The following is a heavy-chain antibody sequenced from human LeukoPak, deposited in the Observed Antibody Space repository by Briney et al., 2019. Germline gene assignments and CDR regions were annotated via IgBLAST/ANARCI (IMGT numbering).Heavy chain of an antibody. Sequence: ASVNVSCKASGYTFTSYYMHWVRQAPGQGLERMGIINPSGGSTSYAQKFQGRVTMTRDTSISTAYMELRRLRSDDTAVYYCARDRRGSYSSSSNYWGQGRLVSVCS. CDR2: INPSGGST. V-gene: IGHV1-46*01. CDR3: ARDRRGSYSSSSNY. J-gene: IGHJ4*02. D-gene: IGHD6-6*01. CDR1: GYTFTSYY.